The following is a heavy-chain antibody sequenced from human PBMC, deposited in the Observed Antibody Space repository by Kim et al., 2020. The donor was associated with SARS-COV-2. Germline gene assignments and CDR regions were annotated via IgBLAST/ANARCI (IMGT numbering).Heavy chain of an antibody. V-gene: IGHV1-69*04. J-gene: IGHJ4*02. CDR3: ARDDYYGSGSYEAYFDY. D-gene: IGHD3-10*01. Sequence: PGTVTITADKSTSTAYMELSSLRSEDTAVYYCARDDYYGSGSYEAYFDYWGQGTLVTVSS.